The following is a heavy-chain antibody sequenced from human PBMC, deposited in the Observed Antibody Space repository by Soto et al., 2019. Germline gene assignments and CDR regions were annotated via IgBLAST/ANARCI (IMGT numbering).Heavy chain of an antibody. Sequence: QVQLVQSGADVKKPGSSVKVSCKASAGTFRSYAINWVRQAPGQGLEWMGGIVPMFGTTIYAQKFQGRVTITADESTSTAYMEMSSLRSEDTAVFYCAREVVRRINSGYDYPYGMDVWGQGTTVTVSS. D-gene: IGHD5-12*01. CDR3: AREVVRRINSGYDYPYGMDV. J-gene: IGHJ6*02. CDR2: IVPMFGTT. V-gene: IGHV1-69*12. CDR1: AGTFRSYA.